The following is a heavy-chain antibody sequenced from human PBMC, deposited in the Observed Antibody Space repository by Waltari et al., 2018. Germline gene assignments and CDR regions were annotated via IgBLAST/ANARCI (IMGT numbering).Heavy chain of an antibody. CDR3: TRVRVRSTTSCYKY. D-gene: IGHD2-2*01. Sequence: EVQLVESGGGLVQPGRSLRLSCRAYGFPFGDYAMTWVRQAPGKGLEWLGFIRSKVYEETTEYAASVKGRITISRDDSKSIAYLQIDSLQSEDTAVYYCTRVRVRSTTSCYKYWGQGTLVTVSS. CDR2: IRSKVYEETT. V-gene: IGHV3-49*04. CDR1: GFPFGDYA. J-gene: IGHJ4*02.